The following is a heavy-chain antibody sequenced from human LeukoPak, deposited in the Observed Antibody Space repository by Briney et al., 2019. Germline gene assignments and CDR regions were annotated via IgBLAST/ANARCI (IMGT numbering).Heavy chain of an antibody. CDR3: ASTLGYCSGGSCYVTFDY. CDR2: IYPGDSDT. D-gene: IGHD2-15*01. Sequence: PGESLKISCKGYGYSFTSYWIGWVRQMPGKGLEWMGIIYPGDSDTRYSPSFQGQVTISADKSISTAYLQWSSLKASDTAMYYCASTLGYCSGGSCYVTFDYWGQGTLVTVSS. CDR1: GYSFTSYW. V-gene: IGHV5-51*01. J-gene: IGHJ4*02.